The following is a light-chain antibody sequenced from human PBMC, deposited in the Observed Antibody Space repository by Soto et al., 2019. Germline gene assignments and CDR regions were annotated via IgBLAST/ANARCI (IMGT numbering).Light chain of an antibody. Sequence: DIQMTQSPSSLSASVGDRVTITCRASQSISSYLNWYQQKPGKAPKLLIYASSSLQSGIPSSFSGSGSGTDFTLNISSLQPEDFSTYYCQQSYSTLTFGPGTKVDIK. CDR1: QSISSY. CDR3: QQSYSTLT. CDR2: ASS. J-gene: IGKJ3*01. V-gene: IGKV1-39*01.